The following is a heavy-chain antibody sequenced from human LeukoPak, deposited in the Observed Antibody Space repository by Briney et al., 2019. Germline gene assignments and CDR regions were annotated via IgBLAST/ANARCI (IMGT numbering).Heavy chain of an antibody. V-gene: IGHV4-59*01. CDR1: GGSISIYY. CDR3: VRDRELTY. Sequence: PPETLSLTCTVSGGSISIYYWSRIRQPPGKGLEWIGYIYNSGSTIYNPSLKSRVTISEDTSKNQFSLKLTSVTAADTAVYYCVRDRELTYWGQGTLVTVSS. J-gene: IGHJ4*02. D-gene: IGHD1-26*01. CDR2: IYNSGST.